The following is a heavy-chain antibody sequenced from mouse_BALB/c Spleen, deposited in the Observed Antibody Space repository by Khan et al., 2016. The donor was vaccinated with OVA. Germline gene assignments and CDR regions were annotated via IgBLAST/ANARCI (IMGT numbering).Heavy chain of an antibody. CDR1: GFNIKDTY. CDR3: ATLDGNPVAF. CDR2: IDPPNDDS. J-gene: IGHJ3*01. V-gene: IGHV14-3*02. D-gene: IGHD2-1*01. Sequence: VQLQQSGAELVKPGASVKLSCSASGFNIKDTYIHWMRQRPEQGLEWIGRIDPPNDDSKYGPKFQAQATLTADTSSNTAYLQLSILNSEDTAVYYCATLDGNPVAFWGQGTLVSVSA.